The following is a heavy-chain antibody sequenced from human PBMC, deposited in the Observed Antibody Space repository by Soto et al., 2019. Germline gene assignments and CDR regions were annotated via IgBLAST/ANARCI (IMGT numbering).Heavy chain of an antibody. V-gene: IGHV5-51*01. D-gene: IGHD3-22*01. Sequence: GESLKISCKGSGYSFTSYWIGWVRQMPGKGLEWMGFIYPGDSDTRYSPSFQGQVTISADKSISTAYLQWSSLKASDTAMYYCARSGYYDSSGYYFPSHFDYSGQGTLVTVSS. J-gene: IGHJ4*02. CDR2: IYPGDSDT. CDR1: GYSFTSYW. CDR3: ARSGYYDSSGYYFPSHFDY.